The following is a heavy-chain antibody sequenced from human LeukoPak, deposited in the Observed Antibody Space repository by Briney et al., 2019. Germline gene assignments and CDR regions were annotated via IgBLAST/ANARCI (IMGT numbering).Heavy chain of an antibody. J-gene: IGHJ4*02. Sequence: GGSLRLSCAASGFTFSSYSMNWVRQAPGKGLEWVSSISSSSSYIYYADSVKGRFTISRDNAKNSLYLQMNSLRAEDTAVYYCASTGYSYEYYFDYWGLGTLVTVSS. CDR2: ISSSSSYI. CDR1: GFTFSSYS. CDR3: ASTGYSYEYYFDY. V-gene: IGHV3-21*01. D-gene: IGHD5-18*01.